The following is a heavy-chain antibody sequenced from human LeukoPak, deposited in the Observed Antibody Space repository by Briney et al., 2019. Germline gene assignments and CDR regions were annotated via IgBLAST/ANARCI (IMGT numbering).Heavy chain of an antibody. V-gene: IGHV4-39*01. CDR3: ARQSYSGYDWWGPDYYYYYYMDV. D-gene: IGHD5-12*01. J-gene: IGHJ6*03. CDR1: GGSISSSSYY. Sequence: PSETLSLTCTVSGGSISSSSYYWSWIRQPPGKGLEWIGEINHSGSTNYNPSLKSRVTISVDTSKNQFSLKLSSVTAADTAVYYCARQSYSGYDWWGPDYYYYYYMDVWGKGTTVTISS. CDR2: INHSGST.